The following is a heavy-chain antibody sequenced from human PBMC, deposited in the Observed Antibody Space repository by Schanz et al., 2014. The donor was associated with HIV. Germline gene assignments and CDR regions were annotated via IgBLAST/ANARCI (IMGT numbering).Heavy chain of an antibody. V-gene: IGHV3-23*01. CDR1: GFTFSNFA. CDR2: ITDSGDKT. CDR3: AKPEYDSRGNSQSHFDY. D-gene: IGHD3-22*01. J-gene: IGHJ4*02. Sequence: EVQMLESGGGSVQPGGSLRLSCAASGFTFSNFAMSWVRQAPGKGLEWVSSITDSGDKTDYTDSVKGRFTISRDNSKNTLYLQMTTLRIDDTAVYYCAKPEYDSRGNSQSHFDYWGQGTLVTVSS.